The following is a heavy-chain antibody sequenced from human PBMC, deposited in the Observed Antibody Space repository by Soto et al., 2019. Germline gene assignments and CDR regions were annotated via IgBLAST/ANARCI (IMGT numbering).Heavy chain of an antibody. D-gene: IGHD3-3*01. CDR1: GYTFASYY. J-gene: IGHJ5*02. V-gene: IGHV1-46*01. Sequence: GASVKVSCKASGYTFASYYRHWVRQAPGQGLEWMGIINPSGGSTSYAQKFQGRVTMTRDTSTSTVYMELSSLRSEDTAVYYCARNPWSNNNWFDPWDQGTLVTVSS. CDR2: INPSGGST. CDR3: ARNPWSNNNWFDP.